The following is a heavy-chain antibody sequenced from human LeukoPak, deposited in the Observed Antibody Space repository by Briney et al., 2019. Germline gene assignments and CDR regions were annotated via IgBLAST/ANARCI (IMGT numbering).Heavy chain of an antibody. Sequence: ASVTVSCTASGYTFTVCYMHWVRQAPGQGLGWMGWINPNSGGTNYAQKFQGRVTMTRDTSISTAYMELSSLRSDDTAVYYCARADGYNVYFDYWGQGTLVTVSS. J-gene: IGHJ4*02. CDR1: GYTFTVCY. CDR2: INPNSGGT. CDR3: ARADGYNVYFDY. V-gene: IGHV1-2*02. D-gene: IGHD5-24*01.